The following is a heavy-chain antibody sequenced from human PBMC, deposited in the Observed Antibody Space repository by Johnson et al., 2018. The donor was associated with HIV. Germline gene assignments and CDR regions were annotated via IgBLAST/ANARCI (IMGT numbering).Heavy chain of an antibody. CDR1: GFTFSDHY. V-gene: IGHV3-72*01. CDR2: TRKKVNSYTT. Sequence: VQLVESGGGLVQPGGSLRLSCAASGFTFSDHYMDWVRQAPGKGLEWVGRTRKKVNSYTTEYAASVKGRFTVSRDDSKNSVYLQMNSLTPEDTAVYYCARGCWSRSGSPCYDPFDIWGQGTMVTVSS. J-gene: IGHJ3*02. D-gene: IGHD1-26*01. CDR3: ARGCWSRSGSPCYDPFDI.